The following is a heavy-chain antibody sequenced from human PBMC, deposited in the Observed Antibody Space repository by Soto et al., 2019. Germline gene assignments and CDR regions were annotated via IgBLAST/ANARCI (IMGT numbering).Heavy chain of an antibody. Sequence: ASVKVSCKASGYTFTSYYMHWVRQAPGQGLEWMGIINPSGGSTSYAQKFQGRVTMTRDTSTSTVYMELSSLRSEDTAVYYCARDKGKGPILTGVWHFDLWGRGTLVTVSS. CDR1: GYTFTSYY. CDR3: ARDKGKGPILTGVWHFDL. D-gene: IGHD3-9*01. J-gene: IGHJ2*01. CDR2: INPSGGST. V-gene: IGHV1-46*01.